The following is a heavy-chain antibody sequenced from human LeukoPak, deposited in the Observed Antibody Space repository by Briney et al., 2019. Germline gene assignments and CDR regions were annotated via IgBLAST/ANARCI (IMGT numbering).Heavy chain of an antibody. Sequence: APVKRSCKASGYTFTSYYIDWVRQAPGQGLEWMGVINPSGGSTRYAQKFQGRVTMTGDPSTRTVYMELSSLTSDDTAVYYCARSTTDAYWGQGTSVSVSS. J-gene: IGHJ4*02. V-gene: IGHV1-46*01. D-gene: IGHD1-1*01. CDR1: GYTFTSYY. CDR2: INPSGGST. CDR3: ARSTTDAY.